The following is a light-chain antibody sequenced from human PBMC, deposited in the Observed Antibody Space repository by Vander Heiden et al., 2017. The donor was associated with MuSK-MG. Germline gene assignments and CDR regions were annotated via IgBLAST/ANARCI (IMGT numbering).Light chain of an antibody. V-gene: IGLV1-44*01. CDR1: GPTIGRHT. J-gene: IGLJ1*01. CDR2: STD. Sequence: QSVLTQPTSGSGTPGQRVTTSCSGSGPTIGRHTINWYQQHPGTAPQLLIYSTDQRPSAVPDRFSGSKSGTSASLAISGLQAEDEADYYCAAWDDSLNGYVFGIGTKVTAL. CDR3: AAWDDSLNGYV.